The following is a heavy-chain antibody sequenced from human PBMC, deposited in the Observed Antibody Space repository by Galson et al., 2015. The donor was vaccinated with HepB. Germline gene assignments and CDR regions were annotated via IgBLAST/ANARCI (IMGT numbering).Heavy chain of an antibody. J-gene: IGHJ4*02. CDR1: GFMFGTYW. V-gene: IGHV3-74*01. D-gene: IGHD1-26*01. Sequence: LRLSCAASGFMFGTYWMQWVRQAPGKGLVWVSVINPDGTTTDYADSVRGRFTISRDNVRNTMFLQMNSLRAEDMGVYYCVRDSGTYPGYYDFWDQGILVTVSS. CDR3: VRDSGTYPGYYDF. CDR2: INPDGTTT.